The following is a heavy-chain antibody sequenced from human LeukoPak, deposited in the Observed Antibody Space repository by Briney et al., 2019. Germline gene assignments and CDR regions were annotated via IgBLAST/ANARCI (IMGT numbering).Heavy chain of an antibody. Sequence: ASVTVSCKSSGYTFTVYYIHWVRQAPGQGLEWMGWINPNNGGTKYVQKFQGRVTMTRDTSISTAYMELSRLRSDDTAVYYCARAYCGGDCYQRSDFDYWGQGTLVTVSS. CDR3: ARAYCGGDCYQRSDFDY. D-gene: IGHD2-21*02. V-gene: IGHV1-2*02. CDR1: GYTFTVYY. CDR2: INPNNGGT. J-gene: IGHJ4*02.